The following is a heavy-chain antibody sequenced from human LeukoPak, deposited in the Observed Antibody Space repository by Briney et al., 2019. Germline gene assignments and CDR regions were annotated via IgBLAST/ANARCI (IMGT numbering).Heavy chain of an antibody. CDR1: GYSFNSYW. J-gene: IGHJ5*02. D-gene: IGHD5-18*01. Sequence: GESMMISCKGSGYSFNSYWIGWVRQMPGKGLEWMGVIYPGDSDTRYSPSFQGQVTISADKSISTAYLQWSSLQASDTAMYYCARAVGYSYETNSWFDPWGQGTLVTVSS. CDR2: IYPGDSDT. V-gene: IGHV5-51*01. CDR3: ARAVGYSYETNSWFDP.